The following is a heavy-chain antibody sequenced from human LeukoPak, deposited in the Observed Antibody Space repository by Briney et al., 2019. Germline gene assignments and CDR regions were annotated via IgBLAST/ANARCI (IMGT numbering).Heavy chain of an antibody. CDR2: INPNSGGT. D-gene: IGHD3-22*01. CDR3: ARDGQQWSSGTGEYFDY. V-gene: IGHV1-2*04. Sequence: ASVTVSCKASGYTFTGYYMHWVRQAPGQGLEWMGWINPNSGGTNYAQKFQGWVTMTRDTSISTAYMELSRLRSDDTAVYYCARDGQQWSSGTGEYFDYWGQGTLVTVSS. J-gene: IGHJ4*02. CDR1: GYTFTGYY.